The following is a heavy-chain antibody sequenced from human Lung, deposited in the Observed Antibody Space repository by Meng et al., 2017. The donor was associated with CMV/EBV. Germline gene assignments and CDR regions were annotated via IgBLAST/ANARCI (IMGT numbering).Heavy chain of an antibody. CDR3: AREAETANDY. CDR2: INPRGGGP. J-gene: IGHJ4*02. D-gene: IGHD5-18*01. CDR1: GYTFADYF. Sequence: ASVKVSCKASGYTFADYFIHWVRQAPGQGLEWMGRINPRGGGPNYVQKYQDRVTLTMDTSITTAYLEMSGLTSDDTAVYYCAREAETANDYWGQGTLVTVCS. V-gene: IGHV1-2*02.